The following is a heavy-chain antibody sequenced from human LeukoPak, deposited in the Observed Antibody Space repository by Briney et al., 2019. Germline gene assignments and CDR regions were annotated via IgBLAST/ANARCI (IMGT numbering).Heavy chain of an antibody. Sequence: ASVKVSFKASGYTFTGYYMHWLRQAPGQGLEWMGWINPNSGGTNYAQKFQGRVTMTRDTSISTAYMELSRLRSDDTAVYYCARDYCSGGSCYGTFDYWGQGTLVTVSS. V-gene: IGHV1-2*02. D-gene: IGHD2-15*01. CDR2: INPNSGGT. CDR1: GYTFTGYY. J-gene: IGHJ4*02. CDR3: ARDYCSGGSCYGTFDY.